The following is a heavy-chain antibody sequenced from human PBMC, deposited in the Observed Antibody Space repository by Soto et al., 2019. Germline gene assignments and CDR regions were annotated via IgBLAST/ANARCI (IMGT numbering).Heavy chain of an antibody. J-gene: IGHJ6*02. V-gene: IGHV1-2*02. CDR2: INPNSGGT. CDR1: GFTFTGHY. CDR3: ARDQHNYDILTGYPPGDYYYGMDV. Sequence: ASVKVSCKASGFTFTGHYIHWVRQAPGQGLEWMGWINPNSGGTSYAQKFQGRLTMTTDTSTSTAYMELRSLRSDDTAVYYCARDQHNYDILTGYPPGDYYYGMDVWGQGTTVTVSS. D-gene: IGHD3-9*01.